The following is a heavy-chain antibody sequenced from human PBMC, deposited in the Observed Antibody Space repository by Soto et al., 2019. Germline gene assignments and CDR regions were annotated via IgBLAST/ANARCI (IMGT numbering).Heavy chain of an antibody. CDR2: ISPMFGAA. V-gene: IGHV1-69*19. CDR1: GGTFNTYA. CDR3: AREVQVHTPAFVY. Sequence: QGQLVQSGAEMKKPGSSVKVSCQSSGGTFNTYAMNWVRQAPGQGPEWMGDISPMFGAANYAPKFRGRVTITADESTGTSYMQLSSLTSEDTALYFCAREVQVHTPAFVYWGQGTLVTVSS. D-gene: IGHD3-10*01. J-gene: IGHJ4*02.